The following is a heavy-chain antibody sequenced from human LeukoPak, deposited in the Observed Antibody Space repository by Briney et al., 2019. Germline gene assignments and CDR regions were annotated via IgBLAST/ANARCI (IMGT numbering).Heavy chain of an antibody. J-gene: IGHJ4*02. CDR1: GGSISSGGYS. Sequence: SETLSLTCAVSGGSISSGGYSWNWIRQPSGKGLEWIGFIYNSGSTSCNPSPKSRVTMSVDTSKNQFSLKLSSVTAADTAVYYCARGWGPAYCGGDCHRHFDYWGQGTLVTVSS. CDR3: ARGWGPAYCGGDCHRHFDY. D-gene: IGHD2-21*02. V-gene: IGHV4-30-4*07. CDR2: IYNSGST.